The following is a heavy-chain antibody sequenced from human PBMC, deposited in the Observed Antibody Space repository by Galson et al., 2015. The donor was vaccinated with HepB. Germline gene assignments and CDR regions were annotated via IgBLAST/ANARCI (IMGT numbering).Heavy chain of an antibody. CDR3: ARDLPTVDIVVVPAAIRNNWFDP. J-gene: IGHJ5*02. Sequence: SLRLSCAASGFTFSSYAMHWVRQAPGKGLEWVAVISYDGSNKYYADSVKGRFTISRDNSKNTLYLQMNSLRAEDTAVYYCARDLPTVDIVVVPAAIRNNWFDPWGQGTLVTVSS. D-gene: IGHD2-2*03. V-gene: IGHV3-30*04. CDR2: ISYDGSNK. CDR1: GFTFSSYA.